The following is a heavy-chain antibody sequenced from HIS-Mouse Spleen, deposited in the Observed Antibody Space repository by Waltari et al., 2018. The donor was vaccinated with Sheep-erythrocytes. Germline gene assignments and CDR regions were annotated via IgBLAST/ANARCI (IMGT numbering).Heavy chain of an antibody. CDR3: TTVFRVADAFDI. CDR1: GFTFSSYI. J-gene: IGHJ3*02. CDR2: IKGKTEGETT. Sequence: EVQLVESGGGLVKPGGSLRLSFAASGFTFSSYIMHWVGQAPGKGLESFGQIKGKTEGETTDYAAPVKGRYTTSKDDSKNTLYLQMNSLKTEDTAVYYCTTVFRVADAFDIWGQVTMVTVSS. V-gene: IGHV3-15*01. D-gene: IGHD3-3*01.